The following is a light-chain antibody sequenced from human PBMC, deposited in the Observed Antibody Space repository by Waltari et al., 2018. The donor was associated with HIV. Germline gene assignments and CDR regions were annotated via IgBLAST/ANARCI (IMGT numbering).Light chain of an antibody. CDR1: SSNIGTNY. CDR2: RDD. V-gene: IGLV1-47*01. Sequence: QSLLTQPPSASGAPGQRVTISCSGSSSNIGTNYVYWYQQLPGRAPKFLMYRDDKRPSGVPDRFSGSKSGTSASLAISGLRSDDEADYYCAAWDGSLSAVVFGGGTKLTVL. CDR3: AAWDGSLSAVV. J-gene: IGLJ3*02.